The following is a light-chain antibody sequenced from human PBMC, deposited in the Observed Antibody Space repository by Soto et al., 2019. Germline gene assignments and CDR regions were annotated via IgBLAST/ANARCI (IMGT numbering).Light chain of an antibody. V-gene: IGKV1-8*01. CDR3: QQYYSYPFT. J-gene: IGKJ3*01. Sequence: AIRMTQSPSSFSASTGDRITITCRASQGISSYLAWYQQKPGKAPKLLIYAASTLQSGVPSRFSGSGSGTDFTLTISCLQSEDFATYYGQQYYSYPFTFGPGTKVDIK. CDR1: QGISSY. CDR2: AAS.